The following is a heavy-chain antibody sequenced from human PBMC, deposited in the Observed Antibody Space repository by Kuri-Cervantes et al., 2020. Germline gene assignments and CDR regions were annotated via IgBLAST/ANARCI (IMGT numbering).Heavy chain of an antibody. D-gene: IGHD4-17*01. CDR3: ARERLSNYGDFDAFDI. V-gene: IGHV1-2*02. CDR1: GYSFTDHF. CDR2: ITPFNGNT. Sequence: ASVKVSCKTSGYSFTDHFIHWVRQAPGQGLEWMGWITPFNGNTNYAQKFQDRVTITRDTSISTAYMELSRLRSDDTAVYYCARERLSNYGDFDAFDIWGQGTMVTVSS. J-gene: IGHJ3*02.